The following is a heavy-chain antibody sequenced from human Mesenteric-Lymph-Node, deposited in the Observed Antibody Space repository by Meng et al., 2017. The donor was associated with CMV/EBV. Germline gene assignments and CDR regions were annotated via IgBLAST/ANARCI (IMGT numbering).Heavy chain of an antibody. J-gene: IGHJ4*02. CDR1: GFTFSSYS. V-gene: IGHV3-48*04. D-gene: IGHD2-2*01. Sequence: GESLKISCAASGFTFSSYSMNWVRQAPGKGLEWVSYISSSSSTIYYADSVKGRFTISRDNAKNSLYLQMNSLRAEDTAVYYCAREYAAADYWGQGTLVTVSS. CDR3: AREYAAADY. CDR2: ISSSSSTI.